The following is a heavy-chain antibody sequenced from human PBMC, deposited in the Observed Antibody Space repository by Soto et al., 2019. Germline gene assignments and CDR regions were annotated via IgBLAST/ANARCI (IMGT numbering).Heavy chain of an antibody. V-gene: IGHV4-61*01. CDR2: IYYSGST. CDR1: GGSVSSGSYY. Sequence: SETLSLTCTVSGGSVSSGSYYWSWIRQPPGKGLEWIGYIYYSGSTNYNPSLKSRVTISVDTSKNQFSLKLSSVTAADTAVYYCARDRTYYDFWSGYPPIPHYYYYGMDVWGQGTTVTV. J-gene: IGHJ6*02. D-gene: IGHD3-3*01. CDR3: ARDRTYYDFWSGYPPIPHYYYYGMDV.